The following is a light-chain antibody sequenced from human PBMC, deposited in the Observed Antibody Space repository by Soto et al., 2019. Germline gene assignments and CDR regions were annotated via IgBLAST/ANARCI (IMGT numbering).Light chain of an antibody. CDR3: QQYGSSPRT. CDR1: QSVSSSY. V-gene: IGKV3-20*01. J-gene: IGKJ1*01. Sequence: EIVLTQSPGTLSLSPGERATLSCRASQSVSSSYLARYQQKPGQAPRLLIYGASSRATGIPDRFSGSGSGKDFSLTISRLEPEDFAVYYCQQYGSSPRTFGQGTKVEIK. CDR2: GAS.